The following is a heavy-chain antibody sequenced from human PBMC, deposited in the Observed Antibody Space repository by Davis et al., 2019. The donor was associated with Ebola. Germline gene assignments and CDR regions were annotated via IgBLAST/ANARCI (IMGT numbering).Heavy chain of an antibody. J-gene: IGHJ5*02. D-gene: IGHD3-16*01. V-gene: IGHV1-8*02. CDR1: GYTFTSYG. Sequence: ASSVKVSCKASGYTFTSYGISWVRQAPGQELEWMGWMNPNSGNTGYAQKFQARVTMTRHTSISTAYLELSSLRSEETAVYYSARRRFGLGWFDAWGQGTLVTVYS. CDR3: ARRRFGLGWFDA. CDR2: MNPNSGNT.